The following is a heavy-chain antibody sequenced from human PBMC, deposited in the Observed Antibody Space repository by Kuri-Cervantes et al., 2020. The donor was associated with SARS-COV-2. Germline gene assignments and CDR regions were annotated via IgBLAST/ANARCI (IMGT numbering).Heavy chain of an antibody. CDR3: ARISYHSRLAYGMDV. Sequence: SGPTLVKPTPTPALTCTFSGFSLSTTGVGVGWTRQPLGKALEWLALIYWDDAKRYSPSLKSRLTITKDTSKTPVVLTMTNMDPVDTATYYCARISYHSRLAYGMDVWGQGTMVTVSS. V-gene: IGHV2-5*02. J-gene: IGHJ6*02. D-gene: IGHD2-15*01. CDR2: IYWDDAK. CDR1: GFSLSTTGVG.